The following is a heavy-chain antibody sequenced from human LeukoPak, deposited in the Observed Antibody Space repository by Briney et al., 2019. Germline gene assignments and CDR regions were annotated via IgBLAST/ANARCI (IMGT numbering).Heavy chain of an antibody. J-gene: IGHJ6*02. D-gene: IGHD1-7*01. V-gene: IGHV1-8*01. CDR1: GYTFTSYD. Sequence: ASVKVSCKASGYTFTSYDINWVRQATGQGLEWMGWMNPNSGNTGYAQKFQGRVTMTRNTSISTAYMELSSLRSEDTAVYYCARVGRSGNWNLGYYYYGMDVWGQGTTVTVSS. CDR2: MNPNSGNT. CDR3: ARVGRSGNWNLGYYYYGMDV.